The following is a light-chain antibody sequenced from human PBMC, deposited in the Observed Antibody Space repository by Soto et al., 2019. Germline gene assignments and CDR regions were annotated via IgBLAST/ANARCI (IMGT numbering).Light chain of an antibody. J-gene: IGKJ1*01. CDR1: QNVDNN. V-gene: IGKV3-15*01. Sequence: EIVMTQSPATLSVSPGQRATLSCRTSQNVDNNLAWYQQKPGQAPSLLIYGASTRAPGVPVRFSGSGSGTEFTLTISTVQSEDSAVYYCQQYNDWAFVPGTRVEV. CDR3: QQYNDWA. CDR2: GAS.